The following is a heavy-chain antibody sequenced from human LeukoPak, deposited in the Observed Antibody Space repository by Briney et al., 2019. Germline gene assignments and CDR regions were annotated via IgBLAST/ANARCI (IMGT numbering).Heavy chain of an antibody. CDR3: ATFYGSSYYFDY. CDR1: GYTLTELS. Sequence: ASVKVSCKVSGYTLTELSMHWVRQAPGKGLEWMGGFDPEDGETIYAQKFQGRVTMTEDTSTDTAYMELSSLRSEDTAVYYCATFYGSSYYFDYWGQGTLVTVSS. V-gene: IGHV1-24*01. D-gene: IGHD1-14*01. CDR2: FDPEDGET. J-gene: IGHJ4*02.